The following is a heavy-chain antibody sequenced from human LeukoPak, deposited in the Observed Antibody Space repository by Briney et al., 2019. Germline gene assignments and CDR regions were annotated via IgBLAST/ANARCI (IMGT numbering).Heavy chain of an antibody. CDR3: AKGSSPFDY. Sequence: ETLSLTCAVSGGSISSSNWWSWVRQPPGKGLEWVSAISANGGGTYYADSVKGRFTISRDNSKNTLYLQMNSLRAEDTAVYYCAKGSSPFDYWGQGTLVTVSS. J-gene: IGHJ4*02. D-gene: IGHD6-13*01. V-gene: IGHV3-23*01. CDR2: ISANGGGT. CDR1: GGSISSSN.